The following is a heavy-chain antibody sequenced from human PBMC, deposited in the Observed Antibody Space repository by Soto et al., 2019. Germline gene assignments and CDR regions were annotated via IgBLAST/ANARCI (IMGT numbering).Heavy chain of an antibody. J-gene: IGHJ6*03. V-gene: IGHV1-46*03. D-gene: IGHD5-18*01. Sequence: ASVKVSCKASGYTFTSYYMHWVRQAPGQGLEWMGIINPSGGSTSYAQKFQGRVTMTRDTSTSTVYMELSSLRSEDTAVYYCARDSNSYGPRYYYYYYMDVWGKGTTVTVSS. CDR1: GYTFTSYY. CDR2: INPSGGST. CDR3: ARDSNSYGPRYYYYYYMDV.